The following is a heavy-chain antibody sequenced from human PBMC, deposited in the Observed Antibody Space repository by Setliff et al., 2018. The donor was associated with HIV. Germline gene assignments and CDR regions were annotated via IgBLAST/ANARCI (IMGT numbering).Heavy chain of an antibody. CDR2: INPNSGGT. D-gene: IGHD6-19*01. CDR3: ARSPRYSSGWYDSYFDQ. V-gene: IGHV1-2*02. CDR1: GYTFTGYY. J-gene: IGHJ4*02. Sequence: ASVKVSCKASGYTFTGYYMHWVRQAPGQGLEWMGWINPNSGGTNYAQKFQGRVTITTDESTSTAYMELSRLRSDDTAVYYCARSPRYSSGWYDSYFDQWGQGTLVTVPS.